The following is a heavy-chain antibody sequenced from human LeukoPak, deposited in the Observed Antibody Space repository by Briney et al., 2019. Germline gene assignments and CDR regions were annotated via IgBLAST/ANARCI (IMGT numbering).Heavy chain of an antibody. CDR3: ARKKSGSYGYLDL. Sequence: GGSLRLSCAASGFTVGSNYMSWVRQAPGKGLDCVAIIYSGGSTYYADSVKGRFTISRDNSKNTLYLQMNSLRAEDTAVYYCARKKSGSYGYLDLWGRGTLVTVSS. J-gene: IGHJ2*01. D-gene: IGHD1-26*01. CDR1: GFTVGSNY. CDR2: IYSGGST. V-gene: IGHV3-53*01.